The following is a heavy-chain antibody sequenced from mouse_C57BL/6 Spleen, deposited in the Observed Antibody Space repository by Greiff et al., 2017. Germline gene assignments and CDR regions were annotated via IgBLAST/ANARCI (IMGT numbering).Heavy chain of an antibody. CDR2: IYPGSGST. D-gene: IGHD1-1*01. CDR1: GYTFTSYW. V-gene: IGHV1-55*01. J-gene: IGHJ4*01. Sequence: QVQLQQPGAELVKPGASVKMSCKASGYTFTSYWITWVKQRPGPGLEWIGDIYPGSGSTNYNEKFKSKATLTVDTSSSTAYMQLSSLTSEDSAVYYCARLGTTVVDYAMDYWGQGTSGTVAS. CDR3: ARLGTTVVDYAMDY.